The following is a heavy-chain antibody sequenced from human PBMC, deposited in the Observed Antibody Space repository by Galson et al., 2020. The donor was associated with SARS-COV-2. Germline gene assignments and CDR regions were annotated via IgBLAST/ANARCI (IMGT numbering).Heavy chain of an antibody. CDR3: ARQGVNMIVLVTVPGWYFDL. D-gene: IGHD3-22*01. CDR2: VYPSGTT. Sequence: SETLSLTCTVSGYSVSTTNYWGWVRQPPGRGLEWIGSVYPSGTTYYNPSIKSRVTLSVDTSKNQFSLWLDSVTAAHTALYYCARQGVNMIVLVTVPGWYFDLWGRGTLVTVSS. J-gene: IGHJ2*01. V-gene: IGHV4-38-2*02. CDR1: GYSVSTTNY.